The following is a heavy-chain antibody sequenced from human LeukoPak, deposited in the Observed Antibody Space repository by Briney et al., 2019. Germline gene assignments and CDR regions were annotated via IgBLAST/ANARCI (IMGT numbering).Heavy chain of an antibody. Sequence: SETLSLTCTVSGGSISNKYWSWIRQTPGKGLEWIGEINHSGSTNYNPSLKSRVTISGDMCKNQFSLKVTSVTAADTAVYYCARLTVGALHYWGEGTLVTVSS. CDR2: INHSGST. CDR3: ARLTVGALHY. V-gene: IGHV4-34*01. CDR1: GGSISNKY. D-gene: IGHD1-26*01. J-gene: IGHJ4*02.